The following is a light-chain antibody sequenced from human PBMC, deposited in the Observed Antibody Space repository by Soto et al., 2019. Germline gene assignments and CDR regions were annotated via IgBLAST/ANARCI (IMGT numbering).Light chain of an antibody. J-gene: IGKJ4*01. V-gene: IGKV3-11*01. CDR3: QQFSSYPLT. Sequence: DIVFTQSPATLSFSPGQTTTPSRRASQSVSSYLAWYQQKAGQAPRLLIYEGSNRATGIPTRFSGSGSGTDFTLTISGLEPEDFAVYYCQQFSSYPLTFGGGTKVDIK. CDR2: EGS. CDR1: QSVSSY.